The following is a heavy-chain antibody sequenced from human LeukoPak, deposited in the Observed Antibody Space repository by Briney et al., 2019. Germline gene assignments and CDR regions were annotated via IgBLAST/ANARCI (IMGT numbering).Heavy chain of an antibody. J-gene: IGHJ4*02. V-gene: IGHV3-48*03. D-gene: IGHD3-10*01. CDR3: ARDGYYGSGSYDF. CDR2: ISSSGSTM. CDR1: GFTFSSYE. Sequence: PGGSLRLSCAASGFTFSSYEMNWVRQAPGKGLEWVSYISSSGSTMYYADSVKGRFTISRDNAKKSLYLQMNSLRAEDSAVYHCARDGYYGSGSYDFWGQGTLVTVSS.